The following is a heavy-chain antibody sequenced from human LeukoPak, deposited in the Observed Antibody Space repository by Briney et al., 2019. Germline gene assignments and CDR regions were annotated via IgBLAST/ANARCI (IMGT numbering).Heavy chain of an antibody. D-gene: IGHD4-23*01. J-gene: IGHJ1*01. CDR2: IYYSGST. CDR1: GGSISSSSYY. V-gene: IGHV4-39*07. Sequence: PSETLSLTCTVSGGSISSSSYYWGWIRQPPGKGLEWIGSIYYSGSTYYNPSLKSRVTISVDTSQNQFSLRLSSVTAADTAVYYCARVTYYGGVAEYFQRWGQGTLVTVSS. CDR3: ARVTYYGGVAEYFQR.